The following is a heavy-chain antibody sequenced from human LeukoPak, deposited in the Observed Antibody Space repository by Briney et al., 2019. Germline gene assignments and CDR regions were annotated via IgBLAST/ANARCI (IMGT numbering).Heavy chain of an antibody. Sequence: ASVKVSCKASGCTFTGYYMHWVRQAPGQGLEWMGWINPNSGGTNYAQKFQGRVTMTRDTSISTAYMELSRLRSDDTAVYHCARDGGDDYGDYASWFDPWGQGTLVTVSS. D-gene: IGHD4-17*01. V-gene: IGHV1-2*02. CDR2: INPNSGGT. CDR3: ARDGGDDYGDYASWFDP. CDR1: GCTFTGYY. J-gene: IGHJ5*02.